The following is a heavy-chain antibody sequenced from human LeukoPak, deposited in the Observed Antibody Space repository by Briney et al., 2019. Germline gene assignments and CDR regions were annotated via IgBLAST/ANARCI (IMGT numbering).Heavy chain of an antibody. D-gene: IGHD3-3*01. Sequence: SVKVSCKASGGTFSSYAISWVRQAPGQGLEWMGGIIPIFGTANYAQKFQGRVTITADESTSTAYMELSSLRSEDTAVYYCARWYYDFWSGYLGNGDAFDIWGQGTMVTVSS. CDR2: IIPIFGTA. V-gene: IGHV1-69*13. J-gene: IGHJ3*02. CDR3: ARWYYDFWSGYLGNGDAFDI. CDR1: GGTFSSYA.